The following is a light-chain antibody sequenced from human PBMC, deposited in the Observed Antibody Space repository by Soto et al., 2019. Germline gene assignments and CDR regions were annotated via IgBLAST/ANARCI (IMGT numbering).Light chain of an antibody. CDR1: PSISSW. Sequence: DIQMTQSPSTLSASVGDRVTITCRASPSISSWLAWYQQKPWKAPKLLIYKASSLESGVPSRFSGSGSGTEFTLTITSLQPDDFATYYYQQYNSLWTFGQGTKVEIK. J-gene: IGKJ1*01. CDR3: QQYNSLWT. CDR2: KAS. V-gene: IGKV1-5*03.